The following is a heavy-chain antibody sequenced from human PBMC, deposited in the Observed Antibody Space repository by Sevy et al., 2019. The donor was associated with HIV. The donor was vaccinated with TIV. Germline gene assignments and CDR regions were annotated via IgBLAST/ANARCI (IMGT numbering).Heavy chain of an antibody. Sequence: SETLSLTCTVSGDSTSNYYWSWIRQPAGKGLEWIGRIYDSGSVTYNPSLESRVTMSADTTKNQLSLKLNSVTAADTAVYYCARDRVTIFGVTIDYYFDYWGQGTLVTVSS. CDR1: GDSTSNYY. CDR3: ARDRVTIFGVTIDYYFDY. V-gene: IGHV4-4*07. CDR2: IYDSGSV. D-gene: IGHD3-3*01. J-gene: IGHJ4*02.